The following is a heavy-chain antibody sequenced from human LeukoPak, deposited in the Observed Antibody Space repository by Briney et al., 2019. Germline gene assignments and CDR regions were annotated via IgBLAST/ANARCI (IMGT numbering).Heavy chain of an antibody. CDR3: ARAKGIAVAGRSGSAFDI. J-gene: IGHJ3*02. V-gene: IGHV4-59*01. Sequence: SETLSLTCAVSGGSISSYYWSWIRQPPGKGLEWIGYINYSGSTNYNPSIKSRVTISIDTSKNQFSLKLSSVAAADTAVYYCARAKGIAVAGRSGSAFDIWGQGTMVTVSS. D-gene: IGHD6-19*01. CDR1: GGSISSYY. CDR2: INYSGST.